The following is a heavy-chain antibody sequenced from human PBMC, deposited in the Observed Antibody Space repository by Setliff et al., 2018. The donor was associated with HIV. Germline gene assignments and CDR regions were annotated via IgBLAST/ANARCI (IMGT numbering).Heavy chain of an antibody. D-gene: IGHD4-4*01. V-gene: IGHV3-49*04. J-gene: IGHJ6*02. CDR2: IRSKVYGGTP. CDR3: TTGGPSNSIGDYYHYGLDV. Sequence: PGGSLRLSCTTSGFTFGDYAINWVRQAPGKGLEWIGFIRSKVYGGTPEYAASVKGRFTISRDDSMNSLYLQMNSLETEDTAIYYCTTGGPSNSIGDYYHYGLDVWGQGTAVTVSS. CDR1: GFTFGDYA.